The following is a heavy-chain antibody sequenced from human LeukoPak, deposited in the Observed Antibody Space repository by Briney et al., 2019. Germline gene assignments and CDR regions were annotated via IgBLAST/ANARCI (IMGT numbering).Heavy chain of an antibody. Sequence: ASVKVSCTASGYTFTGYYIHWVRQAPGQGLEWMGWINPNSGGTNYAQKFQGRVTMTRDTSISTAYMELSRLRSDDTAVYYCARDDCTHDICSSDYWGQGTLVTVSA. CDR1: GYTFTGYY. D-gene: IGHD2-8*01. CDR2: INPNSGGT. J-gene: IGHJ4*02. V-gene: IGHV1-2*02. CDR3: ARDDCTHDICSSDY.